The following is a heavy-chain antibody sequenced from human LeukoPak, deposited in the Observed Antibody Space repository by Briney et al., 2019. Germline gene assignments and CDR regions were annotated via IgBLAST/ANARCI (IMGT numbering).Heavy chain of an antibody. CDR1: GFTFNNYA. D-gene: IGHD4-17*01. V-gene: IGHV3-23*01. CDR2: ISGGVGTT. Sequence: GGSLRLSCAASGFTFNNYAMNWVRQAPGKRLEWVSSISGGVGTTCYADSAKGRFTISRDNSQNTLYLQMNSLRAEDTAVYYCARDYADYVGYFFFDYWGQGTLVTVSS. CDR3: ARDYADYVGYFFFDY. J-gene: IGHJ4*02.